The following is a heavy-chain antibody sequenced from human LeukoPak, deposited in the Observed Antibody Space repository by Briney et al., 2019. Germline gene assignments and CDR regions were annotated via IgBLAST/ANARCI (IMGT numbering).Heavy chain of an antibody. CDR1: GGSFSGYY. J-gene: IGHJ4*02. Sequence: PSETLSLTCAVYGGSFSGYYWSWIRQPPGKGLEWTGEINHSGSTNYNPSLKSRVTISVDTSKNQFSLKLSSVTAADTAVYYCARIRGMVRGVAPCDYWGQGTLVTVSS. V-gene: IGHV4-34*01. CDR2: INHSGST. CDR3: ARIRGMVRGVAPCDY. D-gene: IGHD3-10*01.